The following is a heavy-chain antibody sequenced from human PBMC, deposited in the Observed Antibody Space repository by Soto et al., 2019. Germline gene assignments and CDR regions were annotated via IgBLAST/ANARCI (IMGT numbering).Heavy chain of an antibody. Sequence: AGGSLRLSCAASGFTFSSYWMSWVRQAPGKGLEYVSAISSYGGSTYYANSVKGRFTISRDNSKNTLYLQMGSLRAEDMAVYYCARDPDSSGYYYFDYWGQGTLVTVSS. CDR2: ISSYGGST. CDR1: GFTFSSYW. V-gene: IGHV3-64*01. D-gene: IGHD3-22*01. J-gene: IGHJ4*02. CDR3: ARDPDSSGYYYFDY.